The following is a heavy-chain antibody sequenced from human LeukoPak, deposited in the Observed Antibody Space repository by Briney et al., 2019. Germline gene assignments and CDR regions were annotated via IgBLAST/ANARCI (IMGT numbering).Heavy chain of an antibody. Sequence: PSETLSLTCAVYGGSFSGYYWSWIRQPPGKGLEWIGEINHSGSTNYNPSLKSRVTISVDTSKNQFSLKLSSVTAADTAVYYCARRGIQTYYYYYYMDVWGKGTTVTISS. D-gene: IGHD2-15*01. CDR2: INHSGST. CDR3: ARRGIQTYYYYYYMDV. V-gene: IGHV4-34*01. J-gene: IGHJ6*03. CDR1: GGSFSGYY.